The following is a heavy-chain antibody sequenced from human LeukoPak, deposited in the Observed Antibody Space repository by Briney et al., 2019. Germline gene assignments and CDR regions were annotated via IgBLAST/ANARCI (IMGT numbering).Heavy chain of an antibody. V-gene: IGHV3-21*01. CDR3: ARLMATNYFDY. J-gene: IGHJ4*02. Sequence: GVSLRPSCAASGFTFSSYSMNWVRQAPGKGLEWVSSISSSSGYIYYADSVKGRFTISRDNAKNSLYLQMNSLRAEDTAVYYCARLMATNYFDYWGQGTLVTVSS. D-gene: IGHD5-24*01. CDR1: GFTFSSYS. CDR2: ISSSSGYI.